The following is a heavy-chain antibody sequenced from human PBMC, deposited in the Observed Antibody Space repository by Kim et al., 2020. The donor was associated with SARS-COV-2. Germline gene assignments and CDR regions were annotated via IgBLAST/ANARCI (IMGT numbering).Heavy chain of an antibody. D-gene: IGHD6-13*01. V-gene: IGHV5-10-1*01. CDR3: ARLPSRSSGSPSGGMDV. CDR1: GYSFTSYW. CDR2: IDPSDSYT. J-gene: IGHJ6*02. Sequence: GESLKISCKGSGYSFTSYWISWVRQMPGKGLEWMGRIDPSDSYTNYSPSFQGHVTISADKSISTAYLQWSSLKASDTAMYYCARLPSRSSGSPSGGMDVWGQGTTVTVSS.